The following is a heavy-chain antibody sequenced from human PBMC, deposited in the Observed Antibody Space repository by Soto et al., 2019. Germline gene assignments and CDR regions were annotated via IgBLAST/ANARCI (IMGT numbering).Heavy chain of an antibody. CDR3: ARAWPRGYCSGGSCYRGNCLDP. V-gene: IGHV1-46*01. CDR2: INPSGGST. D-gene: IGHD2-15*01. CDR1: GYTFTSYY. Sequence: QVQLVQSGAEVKKPGASVKVSCKASGYTFTSYYMHWVRQAPGQGLEWMGIINPSGGSTSYAQKFRGRVTMTRDTATSTVYMELSSLRSEDTAVYYCARAWPRGYCSGGSCYRGNCLDPWGQGTLVTVSS. J-gene: IGHJ5*02.